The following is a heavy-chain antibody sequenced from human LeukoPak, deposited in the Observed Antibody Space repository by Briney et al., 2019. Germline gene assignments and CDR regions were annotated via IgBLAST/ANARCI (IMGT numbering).Heavy chain of an antibody. J-gene: IGHJ4*02. CDR1: GFTFSSYW. D-gene: IGHD6-13*01. CDR2: IWYDGSNK. V-gene: IGHV3-33*08. CDR3: ARAQYSSSWYEDFDY. Sequence: GGSLRLSCAASGFTFSSYWMHWVRQAPGKGLEWVAVIWYDGSNKYYADSVKGRFTISRDNSKNTLYLQMDSLRAEDTAVYYCARAQYSSSWYEDFDYWGQGTLVTVSS.